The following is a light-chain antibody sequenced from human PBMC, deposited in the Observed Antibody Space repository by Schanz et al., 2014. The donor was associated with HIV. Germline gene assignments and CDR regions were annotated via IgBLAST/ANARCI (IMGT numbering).Light chain of an antibody. CDR2: GAS. Sequence: EIVLTQSPATLSMSPGERATLSCRASQSVGSVLAWYQQKPGQAPRLLIYGASTRATGIPDRFSGSGSGTDFTLTISRLEPEDFAVYYCQQYAGSPTFGPGTTVDIK. V-gene: IGKV3-20*01. CDR1: QSVGSV. J-gene: IGKJ3*01. CDR3: QQYAGSPT.